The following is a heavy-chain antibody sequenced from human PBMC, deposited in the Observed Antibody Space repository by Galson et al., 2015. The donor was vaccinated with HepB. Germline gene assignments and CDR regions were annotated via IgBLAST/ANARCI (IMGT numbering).Heavy chain of an antibody. D-gene: IGHD6-13*01. CDR1: GFTFSSYW. CDR2: IKQDGSEK. J-gene: IGHJ5*02. CDR3: ARGGRYSSSWFRTNWFDP. Sequence: SLRLSCAASGFTFSSYWMSWVRQAPGKGLEWVANIKQDGSEKYYVDSVKGRFTISRDNAKNSLYLQMNSLRAEDTAVYYCARGGRYSSSWFRTNWFDPWGQGTLVTVSS. V-gene: IGHV3-7*01.